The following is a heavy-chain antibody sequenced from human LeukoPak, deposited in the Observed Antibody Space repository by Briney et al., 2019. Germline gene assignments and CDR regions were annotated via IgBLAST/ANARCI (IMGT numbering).Heavy chain of an antibody. J-gene: IGHJ4*02. Sequence: PGGSLRLSCAASGFTFSSYEMNWVRQAPGKGLEWDAYISSSGSTIYYADSVKGRFTISRDNAKNSLYLQMSSLRAEDTAVYYCVRDLTGAAAGTKHSDYWGQGTLVTVSS. D-gene: IGHD6-13*01. CDR2: ISSSGSTI. CDR1: GFTFSSYE. V-gene: IGHV3-48*03. CDR3: VRDLTGAAAGTKHSDY.